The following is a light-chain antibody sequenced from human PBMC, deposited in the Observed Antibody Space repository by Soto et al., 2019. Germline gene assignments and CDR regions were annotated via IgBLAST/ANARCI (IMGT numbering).Light chain of an antibody. CDR3: QQRANWPIT. Sequence: ELVLTHPPGTLSLSPGERATLSCRASQSVSSSYLAWYQQKPGQAPRLLIYDASNRATGIPARFSGSGSGADFTLTISSLEPEDFAVYYCQQRANWPITFGQGTRLEIK. CDR1: QSVSSSY. CDR2: DAS. J-gene: IGKJ5*01. V-gene: IGKV3D-20*02.